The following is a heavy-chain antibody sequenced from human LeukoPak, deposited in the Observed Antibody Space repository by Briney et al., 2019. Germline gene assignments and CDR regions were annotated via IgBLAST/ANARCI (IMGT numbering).Heavy chain of an antibody. D-gene: IGHD3-22*01. J-gene: IGHJ4*02. V-gene: IGHV1-18*01. CDR1: GYTFTSYG. CDR2: ISAYNGNT. Sequence: GASVKVSCKASGYTFTSYGISWVRQAPGQGLEWMGWISAYNGNTNYAQKFQGRVTMTTDKSTSNAYMELRSLRSDDTAVYYCARYFNNYDSSGDYYVTNYYFDYWGQGTLVTVSS. CDR3: ARYFNNYDSSGDYYVTNYYFDY.